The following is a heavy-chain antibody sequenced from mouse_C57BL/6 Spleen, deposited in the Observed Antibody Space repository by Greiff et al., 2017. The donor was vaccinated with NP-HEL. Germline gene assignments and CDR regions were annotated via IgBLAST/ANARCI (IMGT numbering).Heavy chain of an antibody. V-gene: IGHV1-26*01. D-gene: IGHD3-2*02. CDR1: GYTFTDYY. J-gene: IGHJ2*01. Sequence: EVQLQQSGPELVKPGASVKISCKASGYTFTDYYMNWVKQSHGKSLEWIGDINPNNGGTSYNQKFKGKATLTVDKSSSTAYMELRSLTSEDSAVYYCASEGSSAPGYWGQGTTLTVSS. CDR3: ASEGSSAPGY. CDR2: INPNNGGT.